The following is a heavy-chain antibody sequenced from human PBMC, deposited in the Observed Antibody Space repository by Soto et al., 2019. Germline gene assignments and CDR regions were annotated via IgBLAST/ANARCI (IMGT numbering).Heavy chain of an antibody. V-gene: IGHV1-46*01. Sequence: ASVKVSCKASGYTFTSYYMHWVRQAPGQGLEWMGIINPRGGSTSYAQKFQGRVTMTRDTSTSTVYMELSSLRSDDTAVSYCARSRPVKTMGPFDPWGQGTLVTVSS. CDR2: INPRGGST. CDR3: ARSRPVKTMGPFDP. J-gene: IGHJ5*02. D-gene: IGHD3-10*01. CDR1: GYTFTSYY.